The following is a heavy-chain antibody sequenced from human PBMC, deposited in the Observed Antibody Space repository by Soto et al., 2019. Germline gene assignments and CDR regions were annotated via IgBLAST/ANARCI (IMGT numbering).Heavy chain of an antibody. CDR2: IKQDGSEK. D-gene: IGHD6-19*01. J-gene: IGHJ6*02. CDR3: ARVGGSSGWTNYYYYGMDV. CDR1: GFTFSSYW. V-gene: IGHV3-7*03. Sequence: PGGSLRLSCAASGFTFSSYWTSWVRQAPGKGLEWVANIKQDGSEKYYVDSVKGRFTISRDNAKNSLYLQMNSLRAEDTAVYYCARVGGSSGWTNYYYYGMDVWGQGTTVTVSS.